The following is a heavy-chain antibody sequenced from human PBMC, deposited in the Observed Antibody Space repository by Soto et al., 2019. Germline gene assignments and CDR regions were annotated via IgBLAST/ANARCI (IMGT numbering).Heavy chain of an antibody. J-gene: IGHJ4*02. CDR1: GYTFTNYD. V-gene: IGHV1-8*01. D-gene: IGHD3-22*01. CDR2: MNPDSGDT. CDR3: ARGRRDYYDSGDWVPLAY. Sequence: GVSEKVSCKASGYTFTNYDINWVRQATGQGLEWMGWMNPDSGDTRYAQEFQGRVTMTRDTSISTAYMELSSLRSEDTAVYYCARGRRDYYDSGDWVPLAYWGQGTLVTVSS.